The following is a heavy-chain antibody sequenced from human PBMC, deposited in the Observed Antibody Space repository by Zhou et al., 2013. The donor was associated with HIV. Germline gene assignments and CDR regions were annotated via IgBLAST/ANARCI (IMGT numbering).Heavy chain of an antibody. Sequence: QVHLVQSGAEVKNPGASVKVSCKASGFTFTNYGFGWVRQAPGQGLECMGWISAYNGRTNYAQNVQGRVTMTTDTSTSTVYMELRSLGSDDTAVYYCARHHSGGWPFHAFDIWGQGTLVTVSS. CDR3: ARHHSGGWPFHAFDI. D-gene: IGHD5-12*01. V-gene: IGHV1-18*01. J-gene: IGHJ3*02. CDR1: GFTFTNYG. CDR2: ISAYNGRT.